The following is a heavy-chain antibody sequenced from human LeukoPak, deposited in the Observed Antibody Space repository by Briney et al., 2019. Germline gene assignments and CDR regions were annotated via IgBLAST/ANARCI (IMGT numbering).Heavy chain of an antibody. CDR3: ARRPYCSSTSCFGLKTAWFDP. Sequence: SETLSLTCAVYGGSFSGYYWSWIRQPPGKGLGWIGEIDHSGSTNYNPSLKSRVTISVDTSKNQFSLKLSSVTAADTAVYYCARRPYCSSTSCFGLKTAWFDPWGQGTLVTVSS. CDR1: GGSFSGYY. CDR2: IDHSGST. J-gene: IGHJ5*02. D-gene: IGHD2-2*01. V-gene: IGHV4-34*01.